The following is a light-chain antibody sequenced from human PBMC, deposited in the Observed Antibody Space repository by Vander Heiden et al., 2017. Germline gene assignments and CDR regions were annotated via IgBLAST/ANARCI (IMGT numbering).Light chain of an antibody. CDR1: SSNIGAGYG. CDR3: QSYDSSLGVV. J-gene: IGLJ2*01. CDR2: GNT. Sequence: QSVLTQPPSAPGAPGQRIIISCTGRSSNIGAGYGVHWYQRLPGTAPKLLIYGNTNRPSGVPDRFSGSKSGTSASLAITGLQAEDEADYYCQSYDSSLGVVFGGGTKLTVL. V-gene: IGLV1-40*01.